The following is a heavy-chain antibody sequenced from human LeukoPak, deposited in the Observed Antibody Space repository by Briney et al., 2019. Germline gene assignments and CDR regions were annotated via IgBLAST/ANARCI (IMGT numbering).Heavy chain of an antibody. J-gene: IGHJ4*02. Sequence: KSSETLSLTCTVSGGSITNNNYHWGWIRQPPGKGLEWIGSIYYRGNTYYDPSLKSRVTISVDTSKNQFSLWLSSVTAADTSVYYCTRLFNGSPADYWGQGILVTVSS. CDR3: TRLFNGSPADY. V-gene: IGHV4-39*01. CDR2: IYYRGNT. CDR1: GGSITNNNYH. D-gene: IGHD1-1*01.